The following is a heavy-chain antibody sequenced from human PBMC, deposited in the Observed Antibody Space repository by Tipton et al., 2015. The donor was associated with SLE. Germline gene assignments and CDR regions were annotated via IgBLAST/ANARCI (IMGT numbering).Heavy chain of an antibody. J-gene: IGHJ4*02. CDR3: AGSSWNYGFFDY. V-gene: IGHV3-53*01. CDR1: GFTVSSNH. Sequence: SLRLSCAASGFTVSSNHMSWVRQAPGKGLEWVSLLSVAGDTYNADSVKGRFTISRDNSKNTLYLHMNSLRVEDTAVYYCAGSSWNYGFFDYWGQGTLVTVSS. D-gene: IGHD1-7*01. CDR2: LSVAGDT.